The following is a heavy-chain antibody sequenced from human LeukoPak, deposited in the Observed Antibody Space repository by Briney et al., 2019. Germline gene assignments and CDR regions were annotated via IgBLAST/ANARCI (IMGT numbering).Heavy chain of an antibody. CDR3: GKDSSDWAIDY. V-gene: IGHV3-23*01. D-gene: IGHD6-19*01. CDR2: ISGSGGST. Sequence: PGGSLRLSCAVSGVTFSGYAMSWVRQAPGKGLGWVSAISGSGGSTYYADSAKGRSTMSKDNSKKTLYLQMDSVRAEDTAVYYCGKDSSDWAIDYWGQGTLVTVSS. CDR1: GVTFSGYA. J-gene: IGHJ4*02.